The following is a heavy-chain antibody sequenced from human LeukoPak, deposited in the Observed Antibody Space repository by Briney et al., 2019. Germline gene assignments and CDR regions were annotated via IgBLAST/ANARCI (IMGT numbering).Heavy chain of an antibody. CDR2: IYSGGST. D-gene: IGHD2-2*02. J-gene: IGHJ6*03. Sequence: PGGSLRLSCAASGFTVSSNYMSWVRQAPGKGLEWVSVIYSGGSTYYADSVKGRFTISRDNPKNTLYLQMNSLRAEDTAVYYCARDERAAIRDDYYYYYYMDVWGKGTTVTVSS. CDR3: ARDERAAIRDDYYYYYYMDV. V-gene: IGHV3-53*01. CDR1: GFTVSSNY.